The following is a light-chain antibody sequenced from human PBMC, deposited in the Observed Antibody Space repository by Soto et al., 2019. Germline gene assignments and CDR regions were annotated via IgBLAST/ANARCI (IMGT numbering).Light chain of an antibody. CDR1: QNILTY. V-gene: IGKV1-39*01. CDR2: AAS. Sequence: DIQMTQSPSSLSESVGDRGTITCRSSQNILTYLNWYQQRAGEAPRFLIYAASNLQDGVPSRFSASESGTEFTLTISSLQPEDFAAYYCQQSYSVPLTFGQGTKLEMK. J-gene: IGKJ2*01. CDR3: QQSYSVPLT.